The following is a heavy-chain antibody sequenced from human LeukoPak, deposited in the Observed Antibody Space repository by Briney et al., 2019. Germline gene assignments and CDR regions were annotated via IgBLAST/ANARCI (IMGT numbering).Heavy chain of an antibody. Sequence: GGSLRLSCAASEFAFSTYNMNWVRQAPGKGLEWVSYISTGSSTTYYADSVKGRFTISRDNAKNSLYLQMNSLRAEDTAVYYCAREYSSSSGRSFDYWGQGTLVTVSS. CDR1: EFAFSTYN. D-gene: IGHD6-6*01. J-gene: IGHJ4*02. CDR2: ISTGSSTT. V-gene: IGHV3-48*01. CDR3: AREYSSSSGRSFDY.